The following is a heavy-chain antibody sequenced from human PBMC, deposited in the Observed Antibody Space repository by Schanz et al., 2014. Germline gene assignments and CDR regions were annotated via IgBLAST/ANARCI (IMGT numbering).Heavy chain of an antibody. Sequence: QVQLQESGPGLVKPSQTLSLTCSVSGGSISSGAYYWSWIRQPPGKGLEWIGYIYYSGSTDYNPSLKSRVTMSVDTSKNQFSLKLSSVTAADTAVYYCARARFTGYYMDVWGQGTLVTVSS. CDR1: GGSISSGAYY. J-gene: IGHJ4*02. D-gene: IGHD3-9*01. V-gene: IGHV4-61*08. CDR3: ARARFTGYYMDV. CDR2: IYYSGST.